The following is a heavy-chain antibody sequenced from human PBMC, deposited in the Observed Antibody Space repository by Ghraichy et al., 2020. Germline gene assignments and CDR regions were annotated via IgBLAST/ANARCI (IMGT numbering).Heavy chain of an antibody. CDR2: TYNRGST. CDR3: ARDRSSFFDF. CDR1: GASILTDGYS. J-gene: IGHJ4*02. Sequence: SETLSLTCSVSGASILTDGYSWSWIRQAPGKGLEWIGYTYNRGSTFYNPSLESRVTISADTSRNQVFLRLDSVSAADTAVNYCARDRSSFFDFWGQGVLVTVSS. V-gene: IGHV4-30-4*07.